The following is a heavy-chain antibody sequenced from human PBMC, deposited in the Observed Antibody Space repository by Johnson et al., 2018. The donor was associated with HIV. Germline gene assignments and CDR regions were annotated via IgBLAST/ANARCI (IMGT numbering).Heavy chain of an antibody. CDR3: ARDWEGYAFDI. V-gene: IGHV3-33*08. CDR1: GFTFSSYG. Sequence: QVHLVESGGRVVQPGRSLRLSCAASGFTFSSYGMHWVRQAPGKGLEWVAVMWYDGSNKYYADSVKGPFTISRDNSKNTLDLQMNRLRAQDTAVYYCARDWEGYAFDIWGQGKWSPSLQ. D-gene: IGHD1-26*01. CDR2: MWYDGSNK. J-gene: IGHJ3*02.